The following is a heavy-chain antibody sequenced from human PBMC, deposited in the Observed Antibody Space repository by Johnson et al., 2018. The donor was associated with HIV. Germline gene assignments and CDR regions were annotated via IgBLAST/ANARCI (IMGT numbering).Heavy chain of an antibody. Sequence: EVQLVESGGGLVQPGRSMRLSCAASGFTFSPYWMHWVRQAPGQGLVWVSRIISDVSSAIYTDSVTGRFTISRDNTKNTLYLQMNSLRAEDTAVYYCARVRIIYSSSSHAFDIWGQGTMVTVSS. CDR1: GFTFSPYW. D-gene: IGHD6-6*01. CDR2: IISDVSSA. J-gene: IGHJ3*02. CDR3: ARVRIIYSSSSHAFDI. V-gene: IGHV3-74*02.